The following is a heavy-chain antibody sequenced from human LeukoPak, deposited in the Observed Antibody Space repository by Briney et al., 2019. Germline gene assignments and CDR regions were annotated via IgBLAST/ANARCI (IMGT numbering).Heavy chain of an antibody. CDR2: VYYSGGT. J-gene: IGHJ6*03. D-gene: IGHD6-13*01. CDR1: GGSISSGAYS. V-gene: IGHV4-30-4*07. Sequence: PSETLSLTCAVSGGSISSGAYSWSWIRQPPRKGLEWIGYVYYSGGTYYNPSLKSRVTISVDTSKNQFSLKLSSVTAADTAVYYCAREGIAAAGTAPLYYYYYYMDVWGKGTTVTVSS. CDR3: AREGIAAAGTAPLYYYYYYMDV.